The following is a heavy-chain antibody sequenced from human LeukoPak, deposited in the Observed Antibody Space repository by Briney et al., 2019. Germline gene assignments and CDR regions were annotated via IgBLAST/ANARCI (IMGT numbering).Heavy chain of an antibody. Sequence: PGTSLRLSCAASGFTFESYTIHWVRQAPGKGLEWVSSISSSNSYLYYADSVRGRFTISRDNAKNSLYLQMNSLRAEDTAVYYCALIPYYDILTGSAYYFDYWGQGTLVTVSS. D-gene: IGHD3-9*01. CDR2: ISSSNSYL. CDR3: ALIPYYDILTGSAYYFDY. CDR1: GFTFESYT. J-gene: IGHJ4*02. V-gene: IGHV3-21*01.